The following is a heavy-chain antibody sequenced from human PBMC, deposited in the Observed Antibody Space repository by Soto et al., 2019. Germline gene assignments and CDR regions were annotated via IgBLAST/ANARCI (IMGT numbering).Heavy chain of an antibody. V-gene: IGHV4-59*07. CDR1: GRSISRYY. D-gene: IGHD2-15*01. Sequence: SDTLSITCTVSGRSISRYYWSWIRPPPEKGLEWIGDIYYSGSTNYHPSLKSRVTISVDTSKNQFSLTLSSVTAADTAVYYCARAYGGNRFDYWGQGTVVTVYS. J-gene: IGHJ4*02. CDR3: ARAYGGNRFDY. CDR2: IYYSGST.